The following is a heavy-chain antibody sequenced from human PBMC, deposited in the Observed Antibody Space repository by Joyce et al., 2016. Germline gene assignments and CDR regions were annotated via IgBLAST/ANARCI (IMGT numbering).Heavy chain of an antibody. V-gene: IGHV3-23*01. CDR1: GFTFSSYA. CDR2: IRGSGGNR. J-gene: IGHJ4*02. Sequence: EVQLLESGGGLVQPGGSLRLSCVGTGFTFSSYAMRWVRQAPGKGLECVSDIRGSGGNRYYADSVKGRFTVSRDNSKNTLYLQMNSLRAEDTGIFYCAKRLKSTMAPLDYWGQGTLVTVSS. CDR3: AKRLKSTMAPLDY. D-gene: IGHD3-3*01.